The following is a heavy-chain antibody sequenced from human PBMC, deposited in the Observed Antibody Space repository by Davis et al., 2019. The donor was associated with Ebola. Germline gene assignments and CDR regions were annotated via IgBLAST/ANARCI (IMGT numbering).Heavy chain of an antibody. CDR1: GFTFSSYG. CDR2: ISYDGSNK. V-gene: IGHV3-30*18. J-gene: IGHJ6*02. CDR3: AKTGGSYYYYGMDV. D-gene: IGHD1-26*01. Sequence: GESLKISCAASGFTFSSYGMHWVHQAPGKGLEWVAVISYDGSNKYYADSVKGRFTISRDNSKNTLYLQMNSLRAEDTAVYYCAKTGGSYYYYGMDVWGQGTTVTVSS.